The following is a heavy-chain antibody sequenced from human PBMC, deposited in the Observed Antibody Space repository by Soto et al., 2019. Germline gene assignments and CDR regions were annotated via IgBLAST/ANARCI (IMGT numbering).Heavy chain of an antibody. V-gene: IGHV4-59*01. CDR1: GGSMSGYY. D-gene: IGHD6-6*01. J-gene: IGHJ4*02. CDR2: IYYTGST. Sequence: QVQLQESGPGLVKPSETLSLTCRVSGGSMSGYYWSWVRLAPGKGLEWIGYIYYTGSTNYNPSLQSRVSISVDTSNKHFSLSLSIVTAAETAVYFCARSIAVPSGHIDNWGQGIRVTISS. CDR3: ARSIAVPSGHIDN.